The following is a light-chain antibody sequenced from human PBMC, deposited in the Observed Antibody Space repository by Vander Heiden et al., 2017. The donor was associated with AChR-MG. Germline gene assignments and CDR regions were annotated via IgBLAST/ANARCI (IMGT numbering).Light chain of an antibody. CDR3: AAWDNSLNGYV. V-gene: IGLV1-44*01. CDR1: NPHIGRNP. J-gene: IGLJ1*01. CDR2: TND. Sequence: QSVLTQPPSASGTPGQRVTISCSGSNPHIGRNPVNWYQQLPGTAPKLLIYTNDQRPSGVPDRFSASKSGTSASLAISGLQSEDEADYYCAAWDNSLNGYVFGTGTEVTVL.